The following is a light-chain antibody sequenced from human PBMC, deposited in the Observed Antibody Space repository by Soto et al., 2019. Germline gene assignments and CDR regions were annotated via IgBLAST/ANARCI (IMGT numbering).Light chain of an antibody. CDR1: QGISNY. J-gene: IGKJ1*01. CDR3: QKYNSAPPQT. Sequence: DIQMTQSPSSLSVSVGDRVTINCRASQGISNYLAWYQQKPGKVPKLLIYAASTLQSGVPSRFSGSGSGTDFTLTISSLQPEDVATYYCQKYNSAPPQTFGQGTKVEIK. CDR2: AAS. V-gene: IGKV1-27*01.